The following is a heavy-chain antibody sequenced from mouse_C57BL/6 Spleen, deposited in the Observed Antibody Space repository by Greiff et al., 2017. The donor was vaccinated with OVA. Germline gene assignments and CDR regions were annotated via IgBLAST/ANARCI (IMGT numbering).Heavy chain of an antibody. CDR3: ARGAITTVVATDY. Sequence: QVHVKQPGAELVKPGASVKLSCKASGYTFTSYWMQWVKQRPGQGLEWIGEIDPSDSYTNYNQKFKGKATLTVDTSSSTAYMQLSSLTSEDSAVYYCARGAITTVVATDYWGQGTTLTVSS. CDR2: IDPSDSYT. J-gene: IGHJ2*01. D-gene: IGHD1-1*01. V-gene: IGHV1-50*01. CDR1: GYTFTSYW.